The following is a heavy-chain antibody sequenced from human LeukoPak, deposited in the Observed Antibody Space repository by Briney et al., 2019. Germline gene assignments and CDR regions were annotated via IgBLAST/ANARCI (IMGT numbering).Heavy chain of an antibody. J-gene: IGHJ5*02. CDR2: IRSNSDGGTI. D-gene: IGHD3-22*01. CDR1: GFTFSSYA. Sequence: GGSLRLSCAASGFTFSSYAMSWVRQAPGKGLEWVGRIRSNSDGGTIDYAAPVKGRFTLSRDDSKTTLYLQMNSLQTEDTAVYYCATDFYDSTWGQGTLVTVSS. V-gene: IGHV3-15*01. CDR3: ATDFYDST.